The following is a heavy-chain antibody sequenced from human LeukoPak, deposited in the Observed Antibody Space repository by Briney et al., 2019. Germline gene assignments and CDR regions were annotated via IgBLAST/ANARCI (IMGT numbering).Heavy chain of an antibody. CDR3: ARVYDILTGYYLFDY. CDR2: VNSDSGAT. V-gene: IGHV1-2*02. Sequence: ASVKVSCKASGYTFTVYYIHWVRQAPGQGLEWMGWVNSDSGATNYEQKFQGRVTMTRDTSINTVYLELSSLTSDDTAVYYCARVYDILTGYYLFDYWGQGTLVTVSS. J-gene: IGHJ4*02. D-gene: IGHD3-9*01. CDR1: GYTFTVYY.